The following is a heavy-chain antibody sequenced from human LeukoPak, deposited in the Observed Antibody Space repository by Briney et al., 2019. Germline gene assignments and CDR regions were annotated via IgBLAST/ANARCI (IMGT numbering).Heavy chain of an antibody. CDR2: IRTYNGET. D-gene: IGHD4-11*01. V-gene: IGHV1-18*01. J-gene: IGHJ6*03. CDR1: GYTFNAYA. Sequence: ASVKVSCKASGYTFNAYAITWVRQAPGQGLEWMGWIRTYNGETHYAEKLQGRVTMTTDTSTSTAYMELRSLTSDDTAVYYCAREATITTLYYYYYMDVWGKGTTVTVSS. CDR3: AREATITTLYYYYYMDV.